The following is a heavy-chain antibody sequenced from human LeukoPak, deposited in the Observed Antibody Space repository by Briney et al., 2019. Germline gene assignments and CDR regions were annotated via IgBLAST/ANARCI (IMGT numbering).Heavy chain of an antibody. V-gene: IGHV4-59*12. Sequence: KPSETLSLTCCVSGGSINNYWWNWIRQPPGKGLEWIGYIYYSGSTSYNPSLKSRVTISVDTSKNQFSLKLSSVSAADTAVYYCAREATMVRGLSWFDPWGQGTLVTVSS. CDR2: IYYSGST. D-gene: IGHD3-10*01. CDR3: AREATMVRGLSWFDP. CDR1: GGSINNYW. J-gene: IGHJ5*02.